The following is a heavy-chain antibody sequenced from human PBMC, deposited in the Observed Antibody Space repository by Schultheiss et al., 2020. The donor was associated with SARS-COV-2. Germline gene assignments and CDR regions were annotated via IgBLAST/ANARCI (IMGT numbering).Heavy chain of an antibody. V-gene: IGHV4-34*01. D-gene: IGHD2-2*01. Sequence: SETLSLTCAVYGGSFSGYYWSWIRQPPGKGLEWIGTLYHSGSTYYNPSLKSRVTISVDTSKNQFSLKLSSVTAADTAVYYCASDSYCSSTSCSSADAFDIWGQGTMVTVSS. CDR1: GGSFSGYY. CDR3: ASDSYCSSTSCSSADAFDI. CDR2: LYHSGST. J-gene: IGHJ3*02.